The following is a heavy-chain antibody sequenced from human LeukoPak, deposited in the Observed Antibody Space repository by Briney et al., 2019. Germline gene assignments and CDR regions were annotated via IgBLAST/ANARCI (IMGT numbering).Heavy chain of an antibody. V-gene: IGHV1-24*01. D-gene: IGHD3-9*01. CDR1: GYTLTELS. CDR3: ATDPLPTDILTGYYRLNFDY. CDR2: FDPEDGET. Sequence: GASVKVSCKVSGYTLTELSMHWVRQAPGKGLEWMGGFDPEDGETIYAQKFQGRVTMTEDTSTDTAYMELSSLRSEDTAVYYCATDPLPTDILTGYYRLNFDYWGQGTLVTVSS. J-gene: IGHJ4*02.